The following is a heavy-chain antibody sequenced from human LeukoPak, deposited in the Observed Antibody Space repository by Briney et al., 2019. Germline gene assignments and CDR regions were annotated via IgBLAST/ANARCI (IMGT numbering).Heavy chain of an antibody. CDR2: IYWDDDK. CDR3: AHSQPETSKLPGPFDY. Sequence: ESGPTLVNPTQTLTLTCTFSGFSLSTGGVGVGWIRQPPGKALEWLALIYWDDDKRYSLSLKTRLTITKDTSKTQVVLTMTNMDPVDTATYYCAHSQPETSKLPGPFDYWGQGTLVTVSS. D-gene: IGHD1-14*01. J-gene: IGHJ4*02. CDR1: GFSLSTGGVG. V-gene: IGHV2-5*02.